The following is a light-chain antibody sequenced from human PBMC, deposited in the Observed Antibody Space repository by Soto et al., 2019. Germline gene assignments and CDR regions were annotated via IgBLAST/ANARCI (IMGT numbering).Light chain of an antibody. CDR3: QQYGSSPWT. J-gene: IGKJ1*01. CDR2: GAS. CDR1: QSISSSY. Sequence: EIVLTQSPGTLSLSPGERATLSCRASQSISSSYLAWYQQKPGQAPRLLISGASSRATGIPDRFSGSGSGTEFTLTISRLEPEDLAVYFCQQYGSSPWTFGQGTKVEIK. V-gene: IGKV3-20*01.